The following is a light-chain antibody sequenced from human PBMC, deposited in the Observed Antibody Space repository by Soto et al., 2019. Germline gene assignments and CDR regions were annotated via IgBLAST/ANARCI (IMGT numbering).Light chain of an antibody. Sequence: QAVVTQPRSVSGSPGQSVTISCTGTSSDVGGYIYVSWYQHHPGKAPKLMIYEVTKRPSGIPDRFSGSKSGNTASLTISGLQAEDEADYYCCSYVGSYTWVFGGGTKLTVL. J-gene: IGLJ3*02. CDR1: SSDVGGYIY. CDR3: CSYVGSYTWV. V-gene: IGLV2-11*01. CDR2: EVT.